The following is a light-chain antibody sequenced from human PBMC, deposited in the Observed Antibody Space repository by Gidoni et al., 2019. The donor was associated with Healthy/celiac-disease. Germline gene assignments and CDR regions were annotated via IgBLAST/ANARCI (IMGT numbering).Light chain of an antibody. CDR1: QSISSW. CDR3: QQYNSYPWT. Sequence: DIQMTQSPSTLSASVGDRVTITCRASQSISSWLAWYQQKPGKAPKPLIYKASSLESGVPSRFSGSGSGTEFTLTISILQPDDFATYYCQQYNSYPWTFGQGTKVEIK. CDR2: KAS. V-gene: IGKV1-5*03. J-gene: IGKJ1*01.